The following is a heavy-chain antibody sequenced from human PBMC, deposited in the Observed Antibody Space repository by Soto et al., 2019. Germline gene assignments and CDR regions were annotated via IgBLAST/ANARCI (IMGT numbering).Heavy chain of an antibody. CDR2: INHSGST. V-gene: IGHV4-34*01. J-gene: IGHJ6*03. CDR1: GGSFSGYY. CDR3: ARAARGKADPYYYYMDV. D-gene: IGHD3-10*01. Sequence: SETLSLTCAVYGGSFSGYYWSWIRQPPGKGLEWIGEINHSGSTNYNPSLKSRVTISVDTSKNQFSLKLSSVTAADTAVYYCARAARGKADPYYYYMDVWGKGTTVTVSS.